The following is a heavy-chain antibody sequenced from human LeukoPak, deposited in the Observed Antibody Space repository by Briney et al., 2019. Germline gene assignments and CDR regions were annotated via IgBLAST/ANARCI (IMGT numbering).Heavy chain of an antibody. V-gene: IGHV1-18*01. CDR3: ARRAYGRSSSIFDK. J-gene: IGHJ4*02. D-gene: IGHD3-3*02. Sequence: ASLTVSCKASGYTFTSYGIRWVRQTPGQGLEWMGWLSAYNSNTHYAQKFKGRVTVTTDTSTSTAYMELRSLRSDDTAVFYCARRAYGRSSSIFDKWGQGTLVTVSS. CDR2: LSAYNSNT. CDR1: GYTFTSYG.